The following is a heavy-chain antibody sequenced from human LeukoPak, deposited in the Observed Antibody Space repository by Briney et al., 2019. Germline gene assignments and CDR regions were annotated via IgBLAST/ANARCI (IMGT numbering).Heavy chain of an antibody. CDR3: ARGMPSWINWFDP. V-gene: IGHV4-59*12. CDR1: GDSLRSYY. CDR2: IYYSGAT. J-gene: IGHJ5*02. D-gene: IGHD1-1*01. Sequence: PSETLSLTCTVSGDSLRSYYWSWLRRPPGRGLEWGGYIYYSGATNYNPSLKSRVTISVDTSKNQFSLKLSSVPAADTAVYYCARGMPSWINWFDPWGQGTLVTVSS.